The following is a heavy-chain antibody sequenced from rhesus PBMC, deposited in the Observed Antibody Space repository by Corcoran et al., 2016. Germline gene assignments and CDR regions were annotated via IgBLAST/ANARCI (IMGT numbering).Heavy chain of an antibody. Sequence: QLQLQESGPGLVKPSETLSVTCAVSGGSISSSYWSWIRQAPGKGLEWIGYIYGSGSSTNYNPSLKRRVTLSVDTSKNQLSLKLSSVTAADTAVYYCATIYSSGWLYFDYWGQGVLVTVSS. J-gene: IGHJ4*01. V-gene: IGHV4-169*01. CDR3: ATIYSSGWLYFDY. CDR2: IYGSGSST. CDR1: GGSISSSY. D-gene: IGHD6-31*01.